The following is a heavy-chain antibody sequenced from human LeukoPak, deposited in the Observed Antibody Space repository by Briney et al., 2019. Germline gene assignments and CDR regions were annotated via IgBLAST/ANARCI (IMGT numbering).Heavy chain of an antibody. CDR2: IRNDGTIK. V-gene: IGHV3-30*02. CDR1: GFTFSSYG. J-gene: IGHJ6*02. CDR3: ASLSGGSYYGMDV. D-gene: IGHD2-15*01. Sequence: GGSLRLSCAASGFTFSSYGMHWVRQAPGKGLEWVAFIRNDGTIKYYADSVKGRFTISRDNSKNTLYLQMGSLRAEDMAVYYCASLSGGSYYGMDVWGQGTTVTVSS.